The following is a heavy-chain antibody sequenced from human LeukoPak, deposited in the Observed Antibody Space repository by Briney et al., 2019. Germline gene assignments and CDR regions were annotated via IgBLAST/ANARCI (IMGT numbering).Heavy chain of an antibody. CDR1: GFIFSRDT. J-gene: IGHJ4*02. CDR3: ARDEGGDVD. D-gene: IGHD3-10*01. Sequence: PGGSLRLSCTTSGFIFSRDTMNWVRQAPGRGLEWGSAISSTSTYIYYADSVKGRFTISRDNAKKSLYLQMNSLRAEDTAVYYCARDEGGDVDWGQGTLVTVSS. CDR2: ISSTSTYI. V-gene: IGHV3-21*01.